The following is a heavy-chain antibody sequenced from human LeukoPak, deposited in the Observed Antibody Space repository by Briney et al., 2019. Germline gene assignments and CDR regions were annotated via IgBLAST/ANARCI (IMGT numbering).Heavy chain of an antibody. CDR1: GFTFSNYW. CDR3: ARDAATAPDY. CDR2: INNDGSST. V-gene: IGHV3-74*01. Sequence: GGSLRPSCAASGFTFSNYWMHWVRQGPGKGLVWVSRINNDGSSTSYADSVKGRFTISRDNAKNTMYLQMNSLRAEDTAVYYCARDAATAPDYWGRGTLVTVSS. J-gene: IGHJ4*02. D-gene: IGHD1-1*01.